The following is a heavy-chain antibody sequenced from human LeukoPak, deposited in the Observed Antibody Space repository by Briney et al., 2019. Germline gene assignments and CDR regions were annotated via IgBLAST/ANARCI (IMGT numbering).Heavy chain of an antibody. J-gene: IGHJ3*02. CDR2: IYHSGST. V-gene: IGHV4-4*02. Sequence: SGTLSLTCAVSGDSISSSNWWSWVRQPPGKGLEWIGEIYHSGSTNYNPSLKSRVTISVDTSKNQFSLKLSSVTAADTAVYYCARAEWDPGAFDIWGQGTMVTVSS. CDR3: ARAEWDPGAFDI. D-gene: IGHD1-26*01. CDR1: GDSISSSNW.